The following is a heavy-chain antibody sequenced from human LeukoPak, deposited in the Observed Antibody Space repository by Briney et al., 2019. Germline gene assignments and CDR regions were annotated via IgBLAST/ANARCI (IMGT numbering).Heavy chain of an antibody. J-gene: IGHJ6*02. CDR2: IRNRPSNHAT. CDR3: ARDHYYGIDV. V-gene: IGHV3-73*01. CDR1: GFTFSDSA. Sequence: AGGSLRLSCAASGFTFSDSAIVWVRRASEKGLEWVGHIRNRPSNHATTYAASVKGRFTISRDDSKSTAFLQMNSLNAEDTAMYYCARDHYYGIDVWGQGTTVTVSS.